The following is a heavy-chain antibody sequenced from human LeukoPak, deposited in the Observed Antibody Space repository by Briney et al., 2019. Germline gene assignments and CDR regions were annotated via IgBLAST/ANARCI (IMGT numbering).Heavy chain of an antibody. J-gene: IGHJ4*02. CDR2: IYYSGST. CDR1: GGSISSSSYY. D-gene: IGHD6-19*01. V-gene: IGHV4-39*01. Sequence: SETLSLTCTVSGGSISSSSYYWGWIRQPPGKGLEWIGSIYYSGSTYYNPSLKSRVPISVDTSKNQFSLKLSSVTAADTAVYYCARPFSYSSGWYYFDYWGQGTLVTVSS. CDR3: ARPFSYSSGWYYFDY.